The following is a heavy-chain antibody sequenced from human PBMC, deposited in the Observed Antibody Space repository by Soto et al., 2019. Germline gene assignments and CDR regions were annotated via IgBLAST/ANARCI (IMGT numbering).Heavy chain of an antibody. CDR2: IYYSGSV. V-gene: IGHV4-59*01. D-gene: IGHD3-22*01. CDR1: GVSISSSY. Sequence: PSETLSLTCTVSGVSISSSYWSWIRQSPGKEMQWIGYIYYSGSVKYNPSLNSRVTISADMSRNQLSLRVTPVTAADTALYYCARGMYDSSGFSNPFDIWGQGTMVTV. CDR3: ARGMYDSSGFSNPFDI. J-gene: IGHJ3*02.